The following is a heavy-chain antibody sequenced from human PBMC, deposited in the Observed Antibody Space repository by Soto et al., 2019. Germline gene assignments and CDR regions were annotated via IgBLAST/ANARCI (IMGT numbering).Heavy chain of an antibody. CDR2: ISYDGSNK. D-gene: IGHD5-12*01. V-gene: IGHV3-30*18. J-gene: IGHJ6*02. CDR3: AKMATYYYYGMDV. Sequence: QVQLVESGGGVVQPGRSLRLSCAASGFTFSSYGMHWVRQAPGKGLEWVAVISYDGSNKYYADSVKGRFTISRDNSKNTLYLQMNSLRAEDTAVYYCAKMATYYYYGMDVWGQGTTVTVSS. CDR1: GFTFSSYG.